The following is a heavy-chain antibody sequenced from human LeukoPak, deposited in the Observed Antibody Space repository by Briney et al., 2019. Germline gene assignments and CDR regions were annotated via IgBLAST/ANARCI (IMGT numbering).Heavy chain of an antibody. CDR2: IKQHGSEK. CDR1: GFTFSSYW. J-gene: IGHJ4*02. D-gene: IGHD3-22*01. CDR3: ARGDINYYDSSGYFH. V-gene: IGHV3-7*01. Sequence: GGSLRLSCAASGFTFSSYWMSWVRQAPGKGLEWVANIKQHGSEKYYVDSVKGRFTISRDNAKNSLYLQMNSLRAEDTAVYYCARGDINYYDSSGYFHWSQGTLVTVSS.